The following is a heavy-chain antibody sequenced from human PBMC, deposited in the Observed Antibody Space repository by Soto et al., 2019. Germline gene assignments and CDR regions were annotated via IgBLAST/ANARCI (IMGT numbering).Heavy chain of an antibody. V-gene: IGHV1-69*13. J-gene: IGHJ6*03. CDR2: IIPIFGTA. Sequence: AVPVSCQSTCGTFSRCALNSVRPAPGQGLEWMGGIIPIFGTANYAQKFQGRVTITADESTSTAYMELSSLRSEDTAVYYLSCDSTRWATQYCYFDVWGQGTPVTVSS. CDR3: SCDSTRWATQYCYFDV. D-gene: IGHD2-21*01. CDR1: CGTFSRCA.